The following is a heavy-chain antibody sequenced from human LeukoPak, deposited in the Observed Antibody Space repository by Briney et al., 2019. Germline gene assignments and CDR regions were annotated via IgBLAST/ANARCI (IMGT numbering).Heavy chain of an antibody. Sequence: ETLFLTCNVSGGSISSYYWSWIRQPPGKGLEWIGYIYYSGSTNYNPSLKSRVTISVDTSKNQFSLKLSSVTAADKAVYYCARGAGSVDYWGQGTLVTVSS. V-gene: IGHV4-59*01. J-gene: IGHJ4*02. CDR1: GGSISSYY. CDR3: ARGAGSVDY. CDR2: IYYSGST. D-gene: IGHD6-13*01.